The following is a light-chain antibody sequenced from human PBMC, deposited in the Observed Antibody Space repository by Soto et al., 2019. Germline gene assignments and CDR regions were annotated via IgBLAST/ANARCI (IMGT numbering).Light chain of an antibody. V-gene: IGKV2-30*02. CDR3: VQGIHWPWT. CDR1: QSLAHSDGNTY. J-gene: IGKJ1*01. CDR2: KVS. Sequence: DAVLTQSPLSLPVTLGQSASISCRSSQSLAHSDGNTYLSWFQQRPGQSPRRLIYKVSNRDSGVPARLSGSGTGNDFTLKIGRVEAEDVGVYYCVQGIHWPWTVGQGTKVEIQ.